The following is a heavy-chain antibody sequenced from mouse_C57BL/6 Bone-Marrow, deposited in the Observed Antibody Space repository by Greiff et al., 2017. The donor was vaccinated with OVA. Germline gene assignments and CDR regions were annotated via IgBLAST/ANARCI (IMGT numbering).Heavy chain of an antibody. Sequence: EVQVVESGGDLVKPGGSLKLSCAASGFTFSSYGMSWVRQTPDKRLEWVATISSGGSYTYYPDSVKGRFTISRDNAKNTLYLQMSSLKSVDTAMYYCARHYYGSSYYWGQGTTLTVSS. D-gene: IGHD1-1*01. J-gene: IGHJ2*01. CDR2: ISSGGSYT. V-gene: IGHV5-6*01. CDR3: ARHYYGSSYY. CDR1: GFTFSSYG.